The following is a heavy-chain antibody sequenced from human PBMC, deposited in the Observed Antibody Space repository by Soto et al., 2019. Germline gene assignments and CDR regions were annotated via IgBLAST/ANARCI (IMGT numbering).Heavy chain of an antibody. D-gene: IGHD6-13*01. Sequence: PSETLSLTCALSGGSTISSNWWSWVRQPPGKGLAWLGEIYYSGSTNYNPSLKSRVTISVDKSKNQFSLKLSSVTAADTAVYYCARDEIAAAGGFDYWGQGTLVTVSS. CDR3: ARDEIAAAGGFDY. V-gene: IGHV4-4*02. CDR2: IYYSGST. J-gene: IGHJ4*02. CDR1: GGSTISSNW.